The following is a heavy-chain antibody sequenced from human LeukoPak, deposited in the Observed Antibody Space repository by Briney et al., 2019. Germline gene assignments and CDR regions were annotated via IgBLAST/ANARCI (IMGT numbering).Heavy chain of an antibody. J-gene: IGHJ4*02. Sequence: AGGSLRLSCAASGFTFSSYAMHWVRQAPGKGLEWVAVISYDGSNKYYADSVKGRFTISRDNSKNTLYLQLNSLRAEDTAVYYCASDALTMVRGVRGRGYFDYWGQGTLVTVSS. V-gene: IGHV3-30-3*01. CDR1: GFTFSSYA. CDR2: ISYDGSNK. D-gene: IGHD3-10*01. CDR3: ASDALTMVRGVRGRGYFDY.